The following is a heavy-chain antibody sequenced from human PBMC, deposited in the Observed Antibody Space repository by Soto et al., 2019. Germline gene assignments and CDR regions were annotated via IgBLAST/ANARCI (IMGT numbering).Heavy chain of an antibody. D-gene: IGHD5-18*01. J-gene: IGHJ6*02. CDR1: GFTFSSYA. CDR3: AKAAVGYSYGYGYYYGMDV. CDR2: ISGSGGST. V-gene: IGHV3-23*01. Sequence: GGSLRLSCAASGFTFSSYAMSWVRQAPGKGLEWVSAISGSGGSTYYADSVKGRFTISRDNSKNTLYLQMNSLRAEDTAVYYCAKAAVGYSYGYGYYYGMDVWGQGTTVTVSS.